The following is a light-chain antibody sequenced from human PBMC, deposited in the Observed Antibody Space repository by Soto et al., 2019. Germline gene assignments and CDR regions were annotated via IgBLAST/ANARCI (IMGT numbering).Light chain of an antibody. CDR2: SKN. V-gene: IGLV1-44*01. Sequence: QTVVTQPPSASGTPGQRVSISCSGSSSNIGSHTVNWYQQLPGTAPRLLIYSKNQRPSGVPDRFSGSESGTSASLAISGLQSGDEADYYCAAWDDSLNGVVFGGGTKLTVL. CDR1: SSNIGSHT. CDR3: AAWDDSLNGVV. J-gene: IGLJ2*01.